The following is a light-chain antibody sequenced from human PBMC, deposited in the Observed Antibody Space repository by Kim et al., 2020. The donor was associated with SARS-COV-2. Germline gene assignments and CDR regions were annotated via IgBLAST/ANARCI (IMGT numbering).Light chain of an antibody. CDR1: SSDVGRYNL. J-gene: IGLJ3*02. CDR3: CSYAAISTCEMV. Sequence: QSALAQPASVSGSPGQSITISCTGTSSDVGRYNLVSWYQQRPGKAPKLMIYEVNKRPSGVSNRFSGSKSGNTASLTISGLQAEDEADYFCCSYAAISTCEMVFGGGTQLTVL. CDR2: EVN. V-gene: IGLV2-23*02.